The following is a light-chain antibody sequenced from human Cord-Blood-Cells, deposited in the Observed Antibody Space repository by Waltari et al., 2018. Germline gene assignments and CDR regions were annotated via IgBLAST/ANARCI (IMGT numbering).Light chain of an antibody. V-gene: IGLV2-23*01. CDR2: EGS. CDR3: CSYAGSSTWV. Sequence: QSALTQPASVSGSPGQSITISCTGTSSDVGSYNLVSWYQQHPGKAPKLMLYEGSKRPSGVSNRFSGSKSGNTASLTISRLQAEDEADYYCCSYAGSSTWVFGGGTKLTVL. J-gene: IGLJ3*02. CDR1: SSDVGSYNL.